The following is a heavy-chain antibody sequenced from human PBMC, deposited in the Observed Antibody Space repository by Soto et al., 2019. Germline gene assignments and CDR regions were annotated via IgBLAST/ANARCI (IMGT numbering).Heavy chain of an antibody. Sequence: SETLSLTCTVSGGSISSYYWSWIRQPPGKGLEWIGYIYYSGSTNYNPSLNSRVTISVDTSKNQFSLKLSSVTAADTAVYYCARLDYDYVWRSYRSYYFDYWGQGTLVTVSS. J-gene: IGHJ4*02. V-gene: IGHV4-59*08. CDR2: IYYSGST. CDR1: GGSISSYY. CDR3: ARLDYDYVWRSYRSYYFDY. D-gene: IGHD3-16*02.